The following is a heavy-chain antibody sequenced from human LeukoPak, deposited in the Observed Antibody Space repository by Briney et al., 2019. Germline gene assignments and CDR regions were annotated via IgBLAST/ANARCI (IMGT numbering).Heavy chain of an antibody. Sequence: GGSLRLSCAASGFIFSNYGMHWVRQAPGKGLECVAVTSYDGSDTYYADSVKGRFTISRDNSKNTLFLQMSSLRAEDTAVYYCAADSSGLPHYWGQGTLVTVSS. CDR3: AADSSGLPHY. CDR1: GFIFSNYG. D-gene: IGHD6-19*01. V-gene: IGHV3-30*03. CDR2: TSYDGSDT. J-gene: IGHJ4*02.